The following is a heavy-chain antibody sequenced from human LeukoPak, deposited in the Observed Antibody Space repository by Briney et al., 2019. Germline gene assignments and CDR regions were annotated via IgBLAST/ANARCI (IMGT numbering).Heavy chain of an antibody. CDR2: IYYSGST. J-gene: IGHJ6*02. V-gene: IGHV4-59*01. CDR1: GGSISSYY. D-gene: IGHD5-18*01. CDR3: ARGPLDTAMVIYYYYYGMDV. Sequence: SETLSLTCTVSGGSISSYYWSWIRQPPGKGLEWIGYIYYSGSTNYNPSLKSRVTISVDTSKNQFSLKLSSVTPADTAVYYCARGPLDTAMVIYYYYYGMDVWGQGTTVTASS.